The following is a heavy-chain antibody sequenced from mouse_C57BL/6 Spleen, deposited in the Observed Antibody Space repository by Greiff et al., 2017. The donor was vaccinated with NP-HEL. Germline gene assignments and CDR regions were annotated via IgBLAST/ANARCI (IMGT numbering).Heavy chain of an antibody. CDR1: GYTFTSYW. CDR3: ARWRSGDGYDGGDY. CDR2: IDPSDSYT. J-gene: IGHJ2*01. V-gene: IGHV1-69*01. D-gene: IGHD2-2*01. Sequence: QVQLQQPGAELVMPGASVKLSCKASGYTFTSYWMHWVKQRPGQGLEWIGEIDPSDSYTNYNQKFKGKSALTVDKSSSTAYMQLSSLTSEDSAVYYCARWRSGDGYDGGDYWGQGTTLTVSS.